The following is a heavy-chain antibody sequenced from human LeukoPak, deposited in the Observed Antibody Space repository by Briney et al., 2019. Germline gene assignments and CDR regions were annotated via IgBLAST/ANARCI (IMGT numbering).Heavy chain of an antibody. CDR2: IYYSGGT. J-gene: IGHJ3*02. D-gene: IGHD4-23*01. CDR1: GGSISNYY. CDR3: ARVSNDYGGNGAFDI. V-gene: IGHV4-59*01. Sequence: SETLSLTCTVSGGSISNYYWIWIRQPPGGGLEWNGYIYYSGGTNYNPSLKSRVTISVDTSKNQFSLKLSSVTAADTAVYYCARVSNDYGGNGAFDIWGQGTMVTVSS.